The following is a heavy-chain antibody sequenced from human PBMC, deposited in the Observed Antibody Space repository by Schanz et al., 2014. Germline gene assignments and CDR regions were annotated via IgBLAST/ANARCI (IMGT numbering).Heavy chain of an antibody. CDR1: GFTFSTYA. Sequence: VQLVESGGGVVQPGRSLRLSCAASGFTFSTYAMHWVRQAPGKGLEWVANIKEDGSETFYVDSVKGRFTITRDNAKNSLYLEMNSLRAEDTAVYYCAKDGGSSWNLDYWGQGTLVTVSS. D-gene: IGHD6-13*01. CDR3: AKDGGSSWNLDY. CDR2: IKEDGSET. J-gene: IGHJ4*02. V-gene: IGHV3-7*01.